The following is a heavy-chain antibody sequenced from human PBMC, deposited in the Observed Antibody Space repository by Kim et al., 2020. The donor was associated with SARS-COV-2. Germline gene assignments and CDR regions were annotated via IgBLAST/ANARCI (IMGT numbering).Heavy chain of an antibody. V-gene: IGHV4-39*07. CDR3: ARDPFSGIAAAGDYYYGMDV. J-gene: IGHJ6*02. D-gene: IGHD6-13*01. CDR1: GGSISSSSYY. Sequence: SETLSLTCTVSGGSISSSSYYWGWIRQPPGKGLEWIGSIYYSGSTYYNPSLKSRVTISVDTSKNQFSLKLSSVTAADTAVYYCARDPFSGIAAAGDYYYGMDVWGQGTTVTVSS. CDR2: IYYSGST.